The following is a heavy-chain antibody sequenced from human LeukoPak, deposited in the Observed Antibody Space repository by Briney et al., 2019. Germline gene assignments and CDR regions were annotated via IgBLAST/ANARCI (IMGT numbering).Heavy chain of an antibody. CDR2: ISLAGQT. J-gene: IGHJ4*02. V-gene: IGHV4-4*02. CDR1: GGSISGTNW. CDR3: SRESGAFCPFDY. Sequence: SGTLSLTCGVSGGSISGTNWWSWVRQPPGQGLEWIGEISLAGQTNYNPSLNGRVTMSLDKSSNQLSLNLTSVTTADTATYYCSRESGAFCPFDYWGQGTLVTVSS. D-gene: IGHD1-26*01.